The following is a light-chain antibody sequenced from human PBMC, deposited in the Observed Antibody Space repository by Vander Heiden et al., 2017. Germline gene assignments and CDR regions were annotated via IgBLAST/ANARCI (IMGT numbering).Light chain of an antibody. CDR2: DAS. Sequence: EMVLTQSPATLSLSPGERANLYCRASQSMCVDLAWYQQKPGQAPRLLIYDASNWATGIPARFSGSGSATDFTLTISNLVPEDFAVYYCQQRNSWPRTFGQGTKVEI. CDR1: QSMCVD. CDR3: QQRNSWPRT. J-gene: IGKJ2*01. V-gene: IGKV3-11*01.